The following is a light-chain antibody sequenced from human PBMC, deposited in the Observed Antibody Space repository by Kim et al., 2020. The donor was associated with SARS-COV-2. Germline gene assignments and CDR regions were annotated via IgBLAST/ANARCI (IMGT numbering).Light chain of an antibody. J-gene: IGKJ1*01. CDR3: QQYRSYPWT. V-gene: IGKV1-5*03. CDR1: QSVSGL. Sequence: DIHMTQSPSTLSASVGDRVTITCRASQSVSGLLAWYQQKPGKAPKLIIYEASSLKSGVPSRFSGSGSGTEFTLTISSLQPDDFATYYCQQYRSYPWTFGQGTKVDIK. CDR2: EAS.